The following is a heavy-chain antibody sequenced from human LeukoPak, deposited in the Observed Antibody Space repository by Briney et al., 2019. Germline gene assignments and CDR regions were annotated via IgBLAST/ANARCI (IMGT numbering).Heavy chain of an antibody. CDR3: ARASDSGYIDY. V-gene: IGHV1-69*04. CDR1: GGTISSYA. CDR2: IIPILGIA. Sequence: ASVKVSCKASGGTISSYAISWVRQAPGQGLEWMGRIIPILGIANYAQKFQGRVTITADKSTSTAYMELSSLRSEDTAVYYCARASDSGYIDYWGPGTLVTVSS. D-gene: IGHD6-13*01. J-gene: IGHJ4*02.